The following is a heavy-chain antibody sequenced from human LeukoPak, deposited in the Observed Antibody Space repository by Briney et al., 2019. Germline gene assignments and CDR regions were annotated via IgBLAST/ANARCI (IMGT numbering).Heavy chain of an antibody. CDR2: IYTSGST. CDR1: GGSISSGSYY. V-gene: IGHV4-61*02. CDR3: ARQYRLDPFDYYYGMDV. D-gene: IGHD1-1*01. Sequence: SQTLSLTCTVSGGSISSGSYYWSWIRQPAGKGLEWIGRIYTSGSTNYNPSLKSRVTISVDTSKNQFSLKLSSVTAADTAVYYCARQYRLDPFDYYYGMDVWGQGTTVTVSS. J-gene: IGHJ6*02.